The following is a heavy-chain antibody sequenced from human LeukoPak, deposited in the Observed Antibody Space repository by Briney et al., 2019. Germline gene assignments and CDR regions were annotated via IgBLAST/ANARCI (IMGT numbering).Heavy chain of an antibody. V-gene: IGHV4-59*01. D-gene: IGHD3-16*02. CDR3: ARSNGYDYVWGSYRLSGNFDY. CDR2: IYYSGST. CDR1: GGSISSYY. Sequence: SETLSLTCTVSGGSISSYYWSWIRQPPGKGLEWIGYIYYSGSTNYNPSLKSRVTISVDTSKNQFSLKLSSVTAADTAVYYCARSNGYDYVWGSYRLSGNFDYWGQGTLVTVSS. J-gene: IGHJ4*02.